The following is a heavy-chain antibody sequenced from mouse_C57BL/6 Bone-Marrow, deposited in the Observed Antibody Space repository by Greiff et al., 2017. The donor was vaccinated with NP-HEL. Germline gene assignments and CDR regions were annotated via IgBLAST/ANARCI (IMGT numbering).Heavy chain of an antibody. CDR3: ARDYDPHFDY. CDR1: GYTFTSYW. Sequence: VKLQQPGAELVRPGSSVKLSCKASGYTFTSYWMHWVKQRPIQGLEWIGNIDPSDSETHYNQKFKDKATLTVDKSSSTAYMQLSSLTSEDSAVYYCARDYDPHFDYWGQGTTLTVSS. J-gene: IGHJ2*01. V-gene: IGHV1-52*01. D-gene: IGHD2-4*01. CDR2: IDPSDSET.